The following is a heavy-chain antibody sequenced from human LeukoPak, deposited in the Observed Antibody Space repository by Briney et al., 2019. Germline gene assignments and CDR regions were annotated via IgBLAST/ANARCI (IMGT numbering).Heavy chain of an antibody. CDR1: GGSISSSSYY. J-gene: IGHJ4*02. Sequence: SETLSLTCTVSGGSISSSSYYWGWIRQPPGKGLEWIGSIYYSGSTYYNPSLKSRVTISVDTSKNQFSLKLSSVTAADTAVYYCARGNLAAAGSDFDYWGQGTLVTVSS. V-gene: IGHV4-39*01. CDR3: ARGNLAAAGSDFDY. D-gene: IGHD6-13*01. CDR2: IYYSGST.